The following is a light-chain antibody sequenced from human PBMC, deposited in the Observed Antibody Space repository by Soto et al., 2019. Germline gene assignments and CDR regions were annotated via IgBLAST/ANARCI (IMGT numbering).Light chain of an antibody. V-gene: IGKV1-5*03. CDR3: QQYNSYST. J-gene: IGKJ1*01. CDR1: QSISSW. CDR2: KAS. Sequence: DIQMTQSPSTLSASVGDRVTITCRASQSISSWLAWYQQKPGKAPKLLIYKASSLESGVPSRFSGSGSGTEFTLTICSLQPYDFATYYCQQYNSYSTFGQGTKVEIK.